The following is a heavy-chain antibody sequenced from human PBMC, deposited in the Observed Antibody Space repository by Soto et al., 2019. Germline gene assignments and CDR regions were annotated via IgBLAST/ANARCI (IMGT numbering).Heavy chain of an antibody. J-gene: IGHJ5*02. CDR3: TRDASRDSSARGWFDP. CDR1: GFTFSRNT. CDR2: ITSSGSYV. D-gene: IGHD6-13*01. V-gene: IGHV3-21*01. Sequence: LRLSCVTSGFTFSRNTMNWVRQAPGKGLEWVASITSSGSYVYYADSVKGRFSASRDNAKNSLSLQMDSLRPDDTAVYYCTRDASRDSSARGWFDPWGPGTLVTVSS.